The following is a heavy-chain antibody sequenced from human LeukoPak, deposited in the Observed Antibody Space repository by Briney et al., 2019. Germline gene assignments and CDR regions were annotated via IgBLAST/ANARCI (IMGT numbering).Heavy chain of an antibody. CDR2: IYAGDSDT. Sequence: GESLQISCKGSGYSFTSYWIGWVRQMPGKGLEWMGIIYAGDSDTRYRPSFQGQVTISADKSISTAYLQWSSLKASDTAMYYYARLRMGGYEAFDIWGQGTMVTVSS. D-gene: IGHD5-12*01. V-gene: IGHV5-51*01. J-gene: IGHJ3*02. CDR1: GYSFTSYW. CDR3: ARLRMGGYEAFDI.